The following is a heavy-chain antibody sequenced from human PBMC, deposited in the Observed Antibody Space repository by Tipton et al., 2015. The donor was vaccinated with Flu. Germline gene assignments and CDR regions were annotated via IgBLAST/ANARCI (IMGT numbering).Heavy chain of an antibody. J-gene: IGHJ4*02. CDR3: ARGSGHTNAYLDF. D-gene: IGHD6-19*01. V-gene: IGHV4-38-2*02. Sequence: TLSLTCTISGDSINSDYYWGWIRQPPGKGLEWIGNIFRTGTTYRNPSLKSRVTISVDTSKNQFSLKVTSLTAADTTIYYCARGSGHTNAYLDFWGQGTQVTVSS. CDR2: IFRTGTT. CDR1: GDSINSDYY.